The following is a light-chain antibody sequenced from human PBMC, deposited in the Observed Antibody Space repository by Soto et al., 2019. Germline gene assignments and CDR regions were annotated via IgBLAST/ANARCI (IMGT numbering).Light chain of an antibody. V-gene: IGKV3-11*01. Sequence: IVMTQSPDTLSVSPGERVTLSCRAGQSVGTNLAWYQQKPGQAPRLLIYGASTRATGIPATFSGSGSGTDFTLTISSLEPEDFAVYYCQQRSNWPPITFGQGTRLEIK. CDR3: QQRSNWPPIT. CDR1: QSVGTN. J-gene: IGKJ5*01. CDR2: GAS.